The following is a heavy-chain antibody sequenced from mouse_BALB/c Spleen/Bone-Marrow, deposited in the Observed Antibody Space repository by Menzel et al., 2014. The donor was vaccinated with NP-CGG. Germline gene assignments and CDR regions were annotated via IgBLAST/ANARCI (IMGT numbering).Heavy chain of an antibody. Sequence: EVKLVESGGGLVKSGGSLKLSCAASGFSFSNYGMSWLRQTPEKRLEWVATISGAGRYTFYSDSVKGRFTISRDNAKNNLYLQLSILRSEDTALYYCARHAYYDQTEVSFVYWGQGTLVTVSA. D-gene: IGHD2-4*01. CDR1: GFSFSNYG. CDR3: ARHAYYDQTEVSFVY. J-gene: IGHJ3*01. V-gene: IGHV5-9-2*01. CDR2: ISGAGRYT.